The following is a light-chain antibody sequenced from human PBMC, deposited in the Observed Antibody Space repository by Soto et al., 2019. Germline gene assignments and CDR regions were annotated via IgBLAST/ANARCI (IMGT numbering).Light chain of an antibody. CDR2: ATS. CDR3: QQLHTYPIT. V-gene: IGKV1-9*01. CDR1: QGLSSY. Sequence: IQLPQSPSSLSASVGERVTITCRASQGLSSYLAWYQQKPGKAPKLLISATSTLQRGVPSRFSGSGSGTDFTLTISSLQPEDFATDYCQQLHTYPITFGQGTRLEIK. J-gene: IGKJ5*01.